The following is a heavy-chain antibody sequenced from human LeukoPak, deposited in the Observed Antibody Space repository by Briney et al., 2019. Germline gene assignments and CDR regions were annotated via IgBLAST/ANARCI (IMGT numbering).Heavy chain of an antibody. Sequence: PGGSLRLSCAASGFTFSNYAMTWVRQAPGKGLEWVSVISGSGGSTYYADSVKGRFTISRDNSKNTLYLQMNSLRAEDTAVYYCAIDRDPGYSSGWYGSPNDYWGQGTLVTVSS. CDR2: ISGSGGST. CDR3: AIDRDPGYSSGWYGSPNDY. D-gene: IGHD6-19*01. V-gene: IGHV3-23*01. J-gene: IGHJ4*02. CDR1: GFTFSNYA.